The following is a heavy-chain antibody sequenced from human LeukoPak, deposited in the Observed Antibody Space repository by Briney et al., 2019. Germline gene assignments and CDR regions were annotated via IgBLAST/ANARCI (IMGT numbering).Heavy chain of an antibody. Sequence: PSETLSLTCTVSGGSVSSGSYYWGWIRQPPGKGLEWIGNIYYSGSTYYNPSLKSRVTISVDTSKNQFSLKLSSVTAADTAVYYCARPFYGSGAHYYMDVWGKGTTVTISS. CDR1: GGSVSSGSYY. D-gene: IGHD3-10*01. CDR2: IYYSGST. V-gene: IGHV4-39*07. J-gene: IGHJ6*03. CDR3: ARPFYGSGAHYYMDV.